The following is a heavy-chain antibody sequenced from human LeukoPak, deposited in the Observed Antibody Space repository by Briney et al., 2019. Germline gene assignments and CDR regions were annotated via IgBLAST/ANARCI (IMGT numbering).Heavy chain of an antibody. D-gene: IGHD4-17*01. V-gene: IGHV4-39*01. CDR3: ARKGATVTRQPFDS. CDR1: GGSISSSSYS. CDR2: IYYSGNT. Sequence: SETLSLTCTVSGGSISSSSYSWGWIRQPPGQGLEWIASIYYSGNTYYNPSLKNRVTISVDMSKDQFSLKLSSVTAADTAVYFCARKGATVTRQPFDSWGQGTLVTVSS. J-gene: IGHJ4*02.